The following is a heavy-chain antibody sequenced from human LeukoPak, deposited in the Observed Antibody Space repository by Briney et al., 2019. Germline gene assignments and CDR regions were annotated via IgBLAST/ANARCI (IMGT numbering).Heavy chain of an antibody. CDR1: GFTFSSYS. D-gene: IGHD3-3*01. CDR2: ISSSSSTI. Sequence: PGGSLRLSCAASGFTFSSYSMNWVRQAPGKGLEWVSYISSSSSTIYYADSVKGRFTISRDNAKNSLYLQMNSLRAEDTAVYYCAPAYDFGAFDIWGQGTMVTVSS. CDR3: APAYDFGAFDI. V-gene: IGHV3-48*04. J-gene: IGHJ3*02.